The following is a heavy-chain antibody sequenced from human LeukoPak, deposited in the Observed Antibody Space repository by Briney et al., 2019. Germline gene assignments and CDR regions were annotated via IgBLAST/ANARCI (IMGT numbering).Heavy chain of an antibody. V-gene: IGHV1-46*01. CDR2: LNPSGGTT. Sequence: ASVKVSCKASGYTFSNYCMHWVRQAPGQGLEWMGILNPSGGTTIYAQKFQGRVTMTRDMSTSTVYMELSSLRSEDTAVYYCARVGSWEYYDSSGSGDPFDYWGQGTLVTVSS. CDR3: ARVGSWEYYDSSGSGDPFDY. J-gene: IGHJ4*02. D-gene: IGHD3-22*01. CDR1: GYTFSNYC.